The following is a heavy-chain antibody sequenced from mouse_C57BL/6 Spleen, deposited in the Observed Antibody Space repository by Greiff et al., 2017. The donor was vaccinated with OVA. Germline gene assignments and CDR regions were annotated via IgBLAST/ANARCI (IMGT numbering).Heavy chain of an antibody. Sequence: VQLQESGPGLVQPSQSLSITCTVSGFSLTSYGVHWVRQSPGKGLEWLGVIWRGGSTAYNAAFMSRLSITRDNSKSQVFVKMNSLQADDTAIYYYAKNSGSTDWYFDDWGTGTTVTVSS. CDR3: AKNSGSTDWYFDD. D-gene: IGHD1-1*01. J-gene: IGHJ1*03. CDR2: IWRGGST. V-gene: IGHV2-5*01. CDR1: GFSLTSYG.